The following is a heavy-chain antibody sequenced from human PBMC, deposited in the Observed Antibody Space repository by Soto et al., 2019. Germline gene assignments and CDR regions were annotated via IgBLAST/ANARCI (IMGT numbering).Heavy chain of an antibody. D-gene: IGHD3-22*01. CDR3: AKMSSENYYDPVFS. V-gene: IGHV3-11*01. CDR1: GFPFSDYY. J-gene: IGHJ4*02. Sequence: QVQLVESGGGLVQTSGSLRIACVASGFPFSDYYMSWVRQAPGKGLEWVSYISSSGNTIYYADSVKGRFTISRDNAKNSVYLQMNSLRAEDTALYFCAKMSSENYYDPVFSWGQGTLVTVSS. CDR2: ISSSGNTI.